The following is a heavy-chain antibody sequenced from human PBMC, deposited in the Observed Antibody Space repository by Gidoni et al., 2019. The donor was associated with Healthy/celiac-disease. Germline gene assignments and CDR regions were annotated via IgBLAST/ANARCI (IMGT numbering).Heavy chain of an antibody. CDR2: IYPGDSDT. CDR1: GYRFTSYW. Sequence: EVQLVQSGAEVKKPGESLKISCKGSGYRFTSYWISWVRQMPGKGLAWMGIIYPGDSDTRYSPSFQGQVTISADKSISTAYLQWSSLKASDTAMYYCARHPHDYGDDFDYWGQGTLVTVSS. D-gene: IGHD4-17*01. J-gene: IGHJ4*02. V-gene: IGHV5-51*01. CDR3: ARHPHDYGDDFDY.